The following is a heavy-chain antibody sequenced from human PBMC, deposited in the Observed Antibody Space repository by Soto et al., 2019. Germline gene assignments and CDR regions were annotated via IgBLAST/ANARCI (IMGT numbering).Heavy chain of an antibody. CDR1: GFTFSSYG. CDR2: IWYDGSNK. CDR3: ARGDWGYCSGGSCYAFDI. D-gene: IGHD2-15*01. V-gene: IGHV3-33*01. Sequence: QVQLVESGGGVVQPGRSLRLSCAASGFTFSSYGMHWVRQAPGKGLEWVAVIWYDGSNKYYADSVKGRFTISRDNSKNTLYLQMNSLRAEDTAVYYCARGDWGYCSGGSCYAFDIWGQGTMVTVSS. J-gene: IGHJ3*02.